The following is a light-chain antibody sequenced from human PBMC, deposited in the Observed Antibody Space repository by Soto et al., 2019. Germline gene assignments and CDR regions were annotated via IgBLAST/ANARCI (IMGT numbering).Light chain of an antibody. Sequence: SYELTQPLSVSVALGQTARITCGGNNIGSKNVHWYQQKPDQAPVLVIYRDSNRPSGIPERFSGSNSGNTATLTISRAQAGDEADYYCLVWDSSTARVFGGGTKLTVL. CDR3: LVWDSSTARV. CDR2: RDS. CDR1: NIGSKN. J-gene: IGLJ3*02. V-gene: IGLV3-9*01.